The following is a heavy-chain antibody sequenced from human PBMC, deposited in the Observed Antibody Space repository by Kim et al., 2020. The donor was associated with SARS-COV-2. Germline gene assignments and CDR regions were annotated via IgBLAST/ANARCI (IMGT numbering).Heavy chain of an antibody. J-gene: IGHJ4*01. CDR3: VLARPKDWSGTTCPIDY. D-gene: IGHD3-3*01. CDR1: GFTFSSYA. Sequence: GGSLSLSCVASGFTFSSYAMTWVRQAPGKGLEWVSTIGGGGNATYNSDSVKGRFSFSRANSKTRQSLHMNSLSAEATAVYYYVLARPKDWSGTTCPIDY. CDR2: IGGGGNAT. V-gene: IGHV3-23*01.